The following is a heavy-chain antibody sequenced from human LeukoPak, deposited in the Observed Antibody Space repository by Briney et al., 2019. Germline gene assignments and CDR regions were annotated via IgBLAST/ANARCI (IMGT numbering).Heavy chain of an antibody. Sequence: GASVKVSCKASGGTFSSHAISWVRQAPGQGLEWMGGIIPIFGTANYAQKFQGRVTITADESTSTAYMGLSSLRSEDTAVYYCARSHIAARETLDYWGQGTLVTVSS. D-gene: IGHD6-6*01. CDR3: ARSHIAARETLDY. CDR2: IIPIFGTA. CDR1: GGTFSSHA. J-gene: IGHJ4*02. V-gene: IGHV1-69*13.